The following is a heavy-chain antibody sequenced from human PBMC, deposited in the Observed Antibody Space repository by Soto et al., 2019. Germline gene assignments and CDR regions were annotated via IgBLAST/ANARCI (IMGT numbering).Heavy chain of an antibody. D-gene: IGHD6-19*01. CDR3: ARHVEVPGIAVAGTSAFDI. Sequence: KNPGESLKISCKGSGYSFTSYWIGWVRQMPGKGLEWMGIIYPGDSDTRYSPSFQGQVTISADKSISTAYLQWSSLKASDTAMYYCARHVEVPGIAVAGTSAFDIWGQGTMVTVSS. V-gene: IGHV5-51*01. CDR1: GYSFTSYW. J-gene: IGHJ3*02. CDR2: IYPGDSDT.